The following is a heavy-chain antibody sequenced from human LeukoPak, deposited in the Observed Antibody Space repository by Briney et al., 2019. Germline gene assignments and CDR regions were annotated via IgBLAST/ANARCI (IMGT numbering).Heavy chain of an antibody. Sequence: GGSLRLSCAASGFTFSSYGMHWVRQAPGKGLEWVAFIRYDGSNKYYADSAKGRFTISRDNSKNTLYLQMNSLRAEDTAVYYCAKARYDILTATIFDYWGQGTLVTVSS. D-gene: IGHD3-9*01. V-gene: IGHV3-30*02. J-gene: IGHJ4*02. CDR1: GFTFSSYG. CDR3: AKARYDILTATIFDY. CDR2: IRYDGSNK.